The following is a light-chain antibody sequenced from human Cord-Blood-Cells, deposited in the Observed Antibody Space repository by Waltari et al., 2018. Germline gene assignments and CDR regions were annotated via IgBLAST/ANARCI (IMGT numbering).Light chain of an antibody. Sequence: IQLTQSPSSLSAFIGDRITITCRASQSISSYLNWDQQKPGKAPKLLIYAASSLQSGVPSRFSGSGSGTDFTLTISSLQPEDFATYYYQQSYSTPFTFGPGTKVDIK. CDR3: QQSYSTPFT. J-gene: IGKJ3*01. CDR2: AAS. CDR1: QSISSY. V-gene: IGKV1-39*01.